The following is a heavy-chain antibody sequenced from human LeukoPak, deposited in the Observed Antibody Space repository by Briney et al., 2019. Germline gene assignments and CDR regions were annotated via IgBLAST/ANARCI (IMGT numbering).Heavy chain of an antibody. CDR3: ARGLGTTIGYFDY. CDR2: INHSGST. D-gene: IGHD7-27*01. J-gene: IGHJ4*02. Sequence: PSETLSLTCAVYGGSFSGYYWSWIRQPPGKGLEWIGEINHSGSTNYNPSLKSRVTISVDTSKNQFSLKLSSVTAADTAVYYCARGLGTTIGYFDYWGQGTLVTVSS. CDR1: GGSFSGYY. V-gene: IGHV4-34*01.